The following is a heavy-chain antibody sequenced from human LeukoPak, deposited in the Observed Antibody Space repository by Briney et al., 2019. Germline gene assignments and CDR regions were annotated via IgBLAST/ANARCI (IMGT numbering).Heavy chain of an antibody. CDR1: GFAVSDNY. D-gene: IGHD3-22*01. CDR3: TREKSVVVPSSYYYFDV. V-gene: IGHV3-53*01. CDR2: IYSGGST. J-gene: IGHJ2*01. Sequence: PGGPLRLSCAASGFAVSDNYMSWVRQAPGKGLEWVSLIYSGGSTYYADSVKGRFTISRDNSKNTLYLQMDSLRVEDTAMYFCTREKSVVVPSSYYYFDVWGRGTLVTVAS.